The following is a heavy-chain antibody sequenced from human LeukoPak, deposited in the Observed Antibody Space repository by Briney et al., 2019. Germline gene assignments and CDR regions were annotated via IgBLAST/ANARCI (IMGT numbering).Heavy chain of an antibody. Sequence: PSETLSLTCTVSGGSISSGGYYWSWIRQHPGKGLEWIGYISYSGSTYYNPSLNSRVTISVGTSKSQFSLKLSFVTAADTAVYYCARVRGYSYGELDYWGQGTLVTVSS. CDR2: ISYSGST. D-gene: IGHD5-18*01. CDR1: GGSISSGGYY. CDR3: ARVRGYSYGELDY. J-gene: IGHJ4*02. V-gene: IGHV4-31*03.